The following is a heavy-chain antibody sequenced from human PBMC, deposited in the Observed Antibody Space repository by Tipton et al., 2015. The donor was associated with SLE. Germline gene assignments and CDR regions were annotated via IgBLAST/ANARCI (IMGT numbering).Heavy chain of an antibody. J-gene: IGHJ2*01. V-gene: IGHV4-38-2*02. CDR1: GGSMTGSY. CDR2: FHHKGSS. CDR3: ARDVEGSVWYFDL. Sequence: TLSLTCSVSGGSMTGSYWSWVRQPPGRGLEWIGSFHHKGSSYYSPSLGSRVTISGDTSRNQFSLTLSSVTAADTAVYYCARDVEGSVWYFDLWGRGTLVTVSS.